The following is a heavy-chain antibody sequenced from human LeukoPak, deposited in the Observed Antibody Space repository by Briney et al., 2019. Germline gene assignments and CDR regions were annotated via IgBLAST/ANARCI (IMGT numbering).Heavy chain of an antibody. Sequence: GGSLRLSCAASGFTFSSYSMNWVRQAPGKGLEWVSYISSSSTIYYADSVKGRFTISRDNAKNSLYLQMNSLRAEDTAVYYCARGGGLISSDYWGQGTLVTVSS. CDR2: ISSSSTI. CDR1: GFTFSSYS. CDR3: ARGGGLISSDY. V-gene: IGHV3-48*04. D-gene: IGHD3-10*01. J-gene: IGHJ4*02.